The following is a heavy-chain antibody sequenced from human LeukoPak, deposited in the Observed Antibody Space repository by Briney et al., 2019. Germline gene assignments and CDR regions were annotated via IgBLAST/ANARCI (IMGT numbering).Heavy chain of an antibody. CDR2: ISGSGDST. V-gene: IGHV3-23*01. CDR1: RFTFSSYT. J-gene: IGHJ4*02. CDR3: AKDYGLSIGEPFDY. D-gene: IGHD3-16*01. Sequence: GGSLRLSCAPSRFTFSSYTLSWVRQAPGKGLEWVSAISGSGDSTYYADSVKGRFTISRDNSKNTLYLQMNSLRAEDTAIYYCAKDYGLSIGEPFDYWGQGTLVTVSS.